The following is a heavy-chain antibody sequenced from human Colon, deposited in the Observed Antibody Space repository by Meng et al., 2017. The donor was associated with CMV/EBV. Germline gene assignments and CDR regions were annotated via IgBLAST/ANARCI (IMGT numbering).Heavy chain of an antibody. CDR1: GFTFRTSW. V-gene: IGHV3-74*01. CDR3: AREDFTTSSYDF. D-gene: IGHD3/OR15-3a*01. Sequence: GESLKISCAASGFTFRTSWMHWVRQAPGKGLVWVSRINSDGSSICYADFVKGRFTISRDNAKNTVYLQMNNVTAEDTALYYCAREDFTTSSYDFWVQGQLVTVSS. J-gene: IGHJ4*02. CDR2: INSDGSSI.